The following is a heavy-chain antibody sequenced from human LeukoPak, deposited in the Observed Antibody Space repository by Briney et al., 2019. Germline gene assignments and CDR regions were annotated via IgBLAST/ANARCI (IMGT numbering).Heavy chain of an antibody. CDR2: ISSSSSYI. J-gene: IGHJ4*02. Sequence: PGGSLRLSCAASGFTFSRYSMNWVRQAPGKGLECVSSISSSSSYIYYADSVKGRFTISRDNAKNSLYLQTSSLRAEDTAVYYCARTIVGATYPDYWGQGTLVTVSS. CDR3: ARTIVGATYPDY. CDR1: GFTFSRYS. D-gene: IGHD1-26*01. V-gene: IGHV3-21*01.